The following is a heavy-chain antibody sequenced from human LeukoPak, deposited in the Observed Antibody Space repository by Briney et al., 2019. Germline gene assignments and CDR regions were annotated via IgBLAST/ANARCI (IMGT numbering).Heavy chain of an antibody. CDR1: GFTFSIYT. CDR3: AKDEHCPGVLCTTQIAVAGYNDN. D-gene: IGHD6-19*01. CDR2: INYNGANK. V-gene: IGHV3-23*01. Sequence: AGGSLRLSCAAAGFTFSIYTMNSVRQAPGKGLEWVSIINYNGANKYYADSVQGRFTNSRDNTKNTVYLQMNSLRAEDTAIYYCAKDEHCPGVLCTTQIAVAGYNDNWGQGTLVTVSS. J-gene: IGHJ4*02.